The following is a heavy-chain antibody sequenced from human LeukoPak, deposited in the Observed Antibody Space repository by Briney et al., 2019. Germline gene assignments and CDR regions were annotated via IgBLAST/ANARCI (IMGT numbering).Heavy chain of an antibody. V-gene: IGHV1-3*01. D-gene: IGHD5-24*01. CDR1: GYIFTPHH. CDR2: VSAANNP. J-gene: IGHJ4*02. Sequence: ASVKVSCKASGYIFTPHHIHWMRQAPGQGLELLGWVSAANNPEYSQKFQGRVVITRDASATTSYLELNSLRSEDTAVYYCAMSVEMPPIPSFDYWGQGTLVTVSS. CDR3: AMSVEMPPIPSFDY.